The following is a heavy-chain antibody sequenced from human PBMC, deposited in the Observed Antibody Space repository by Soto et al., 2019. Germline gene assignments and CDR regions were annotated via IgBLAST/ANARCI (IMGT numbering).Heavy chain of an antibody. D-gene: IGHD3-22*01. CDR3: ARVHYYDSSGPSY. V-gene: IGHV3-30-3*01. CDR1: GFTFSSYA. CDR2: ISYDGSNK. J-gene: IGHJ4*02. Sequence: GGSLRLSCAASGFTFSSYAMHWVRQVPGKGLEWVAVISYDGSNKYYADSVKGRFTISRDNSKNTLYLQMNSLRAEDTAVYYCARVHYYDSSGPSYWGQGTLVTVSS.